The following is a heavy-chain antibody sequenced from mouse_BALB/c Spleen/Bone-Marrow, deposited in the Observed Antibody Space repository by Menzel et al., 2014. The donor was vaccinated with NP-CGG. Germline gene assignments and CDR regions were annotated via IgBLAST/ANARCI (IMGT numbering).Heavy chain of an antibody. CDR3: ARPRQLGLPYYFDY. J-gene: IGHJ2*01. CDR1: GYTFTSYV. Sequence: VQLQHPGPELVKPGASVKMSCKASGYTFTSYVMHWVKQKPGQGLEWIGYINPYNDGTKYNEKFKGKATLTSDKSSSTAYMELSSLTSEGSAVYYCARPRQLGLPYYFDYWGQGTTLTVSS. D-gene: IGHD3-2*01. V-gene: IGHV1-14*01. CDR2: INPYNDGT.